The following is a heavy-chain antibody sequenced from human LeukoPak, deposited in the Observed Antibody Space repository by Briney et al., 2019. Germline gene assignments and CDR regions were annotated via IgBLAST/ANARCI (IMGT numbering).Heavy chain of an antibody. D-gene: IGHD2-2*01. V-gene: IGHV1-18*01. CDR3: ARILGYCSSTSCYDWFDP. CDR2: ISAYNGNT. Sequence: ASVKVSCKPSGYTFTTYAIHWVRQAPGQRLEWMGWISAYNGNTNYAQKLQGRVTMTTDTSTSTAYMELRSLRSDDTAVYYCARILGYCSSTSCYDWFDPWGQGTLVTVSS. J-gene: IGHJ5*02. CDR1: GYTFTTYA.